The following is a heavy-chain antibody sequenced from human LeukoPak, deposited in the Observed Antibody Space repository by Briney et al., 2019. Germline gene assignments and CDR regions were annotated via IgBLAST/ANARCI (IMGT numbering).Heavy chain of an antibody. CDR3: AKPHYPDQGGYYSGSYYFDY. V-gene: IGHV3-23*01. D-gene: IGHD3-22*01. CDR1: GFDFNSYA. Sequence: GGSLRLSCAASGFDFNSYALHWVRQAPGKGLEWVASIAGSGNFAYYAESVKGRFTISRDNSQSTVFLQGSGLRAEDTALYFCAKPHYPDQGGYYSGSYYFDYWGQGALVTVSS. CDR2: IAGSGNFA. J-gene: IGHJ4*02.